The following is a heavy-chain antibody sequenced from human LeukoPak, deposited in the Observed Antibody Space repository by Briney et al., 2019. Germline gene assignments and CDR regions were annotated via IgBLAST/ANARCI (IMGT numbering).Heavy chain of an antibody. D-gene: IGHD6-19*01. CDR1: GFTFSSYG. J-gene: IGHJ3*02. CDR2: ISYDGSNK. Sequence: PGRSLRLSCAASGFTFSSYGMHWVRQAPGKGLEWVAVISYDGSNKYYADSVKGRFTISRDNSKNTLYLQMNGLRAEDTAVYYCAKAESGWETDGFDIWGQGTMVTVSS. V-gene: IGHV3-30*18. CDR3: AKAESGWETDGFDI.